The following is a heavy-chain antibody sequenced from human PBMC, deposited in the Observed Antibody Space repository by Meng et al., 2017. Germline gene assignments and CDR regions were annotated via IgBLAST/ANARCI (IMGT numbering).Heavy chain of an antibody. CDR1: GGTFSSYA. CDR2: IIPIFGTA. V-gene: IGHV1-69*06. D-gene: IGHD2-2*01. CDR3: ARVGTTDAF. Sequence: QVPLVESGAALKKPRSSVKVSCKASGGTFSSYAIGWVRQALGQGLEWMGGIIPIFGTANYAQKFQGRVTITADKSTSTAYMELSSLRSEDTAVYYCARVGTTDAFWGQGTLVTVSS. J-gene: IGHJ4*02.